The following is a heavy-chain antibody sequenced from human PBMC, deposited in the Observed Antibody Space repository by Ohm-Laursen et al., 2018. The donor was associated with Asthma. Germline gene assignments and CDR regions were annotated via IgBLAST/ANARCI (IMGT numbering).Heavy chain of an antibody. Sequence: SLRLSCTASGFTFSSYAMHWVRQAPGKGLEWVAVISYDGSNKYYADSVKGRFTISRDNSKNTLYLQMNSLRAEDTAVYYCARGNTYYDFWSGPSTLPANDYWGQGTLVTVSS. V-gene: IGHV3-30-3*01. D-gene: IGHD3-3*01. CDR2: ISYDGSNK. J-gene: IGHJ4*02. CDR1: GFTFSSYA. CDR3: ARGNTYYDFWSGPSTLPANDY.